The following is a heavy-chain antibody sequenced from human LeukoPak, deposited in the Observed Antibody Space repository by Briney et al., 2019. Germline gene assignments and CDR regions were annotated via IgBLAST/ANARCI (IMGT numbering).Heavy chain of an antibody. CDR3: AKRSGYTTGWFFDF. CDR2: ISASGGST. J-gene: IGHJ4*02. V-gene: IGHV3-23*01. D-gene: IGHD6-19*01. CDR1: EFTFSSYA. Sequence: GGSLRLSCAASEFTFSSYAMNWVRQAPGKGLEWVSAISASGGSTYYADSVKGRFTISRDNSKNTLFLQMNSLRAEDTAVFYCAKRSGYTTGWFFDFWGQGTLVTVSS.